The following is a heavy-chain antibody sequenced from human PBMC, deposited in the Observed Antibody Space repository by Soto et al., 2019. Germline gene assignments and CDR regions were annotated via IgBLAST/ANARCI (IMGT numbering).Heavy chain of an antibody. CDR2: IIPIFGTA. Sequence: ASVKVSCKASGGTFSSYAISWVRQAPGQGLEWMGGIIPIFGTANYAQKFQGRVTITADESTSTAYMELSSLRSEDTAVYYCARDTAGTNGGYYFDYWGQGTLVTVSS. CDR3: ARDTAGTNGGYYFDY. V-gene: IGHV1-69*13. D-gene: IGHD2-8*01. J-gene: IGHJ4*02. CDR1: GGTFSSYA.